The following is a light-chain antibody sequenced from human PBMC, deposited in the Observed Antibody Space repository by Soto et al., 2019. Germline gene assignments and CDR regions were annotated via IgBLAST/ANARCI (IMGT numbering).Light chain of an antibody. CDR2: GSS. J-gene: IGKJ2*01. CDR1: QSVSGSY. Sequence: EIVLTQSPGTLSLSPGERATLSCRASQSVSGSYLAWYQQKPGQSPRLLIYGSSDRATGIPDRFSGSGSGTDFTLTIIRVEPEDFAVYYCQQYGSSPPYTFGQGTKLEIK. CDR3: QQYGSSPPYT. V-gene: IGKV3-20*01.